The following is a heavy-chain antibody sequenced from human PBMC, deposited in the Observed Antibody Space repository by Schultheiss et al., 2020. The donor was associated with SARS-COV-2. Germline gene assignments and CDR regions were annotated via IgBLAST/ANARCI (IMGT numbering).Heavy chain of an antibody. D-gene: IGHD5-24*01. Sequence: GGSLRLSCAASGFTFSSYGMHWVRQAPGKGLEWVAVIWYDGSNKYYADSVKGRFTISRDNSKNTLYLQMNSLRAEDTAVYYCARERGGDGYPDYFQHWGQGTLVTVSS. CDR1: GFTFSSYG. CDR3: ARERGGDGYPDYFQH. V-gene: IGHV3-33*01. J-gene: IGHJ1*01. CDR2: IWYDGSNK.